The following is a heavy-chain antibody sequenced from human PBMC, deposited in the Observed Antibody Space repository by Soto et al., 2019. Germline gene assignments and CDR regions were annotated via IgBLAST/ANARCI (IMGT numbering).Heavy chain of an antibody. CDR3: ARGQITMVRGVIAYYYYGMDV. CDR2: IYTSGST. Sequence: NPSATLSLTCTVSGGSISSYYWSWIRQPAGKGLEWIGRIYTSGSTNYNPSLKSRVTMSVDTSKNQFSLKLSSVTAADTAVYYCARGQITMVRGVIAYYYYGMDVWCQGTTVT. J-gene: IGHJ6*02. V-gene: IGHV4-4*07. CDR1: GGSISSYY. D-gene: IGHD3-10*01.